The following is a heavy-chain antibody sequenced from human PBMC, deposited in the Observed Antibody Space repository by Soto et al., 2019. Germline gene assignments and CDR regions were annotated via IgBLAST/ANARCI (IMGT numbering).Heavy chain of an antibody. J-gene: IGHJ4*02. CDR3: GRDPEGGFDY. V-gene: IGHV3-33*01. Sequence: QVQLVESGGGVVQPGRSLRLSCAASGFTFSSYGMHWVRQAPGKGLEWVAVIWYDGSNKYYADSVKGRFTISRDNSKNTRDVHMNGLSAVDADACARGRDPEGGFDYWGQGALVTVSS. CDR1: GFTFSSYG. D-gene: IGHD3-16*01. CDR2: IWYDGSNK.